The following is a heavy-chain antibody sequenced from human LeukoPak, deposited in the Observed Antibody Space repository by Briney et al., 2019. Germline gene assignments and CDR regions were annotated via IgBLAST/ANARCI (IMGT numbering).Heavy chain of an antibody. V-gene: IGHV3-30*18. CDR2: ISYDGSNK. D-gene: IGHD3-10*01. CDR3: AKTYYYGSGSYSPYYYYYYGMDV. Sequence: GGSLRLSCVASGFALNTNYMNWVRQAPGKGLEWVAVISYDGSNKYYADSVKGRFTISRDNSKNTLYLQMNSLRAEDTAVYYCAKTYYYGSGSYSPYYYYYYGMDVWGQGTTVTVSS. J-gene: IGHJ6*02. CDR1: GFALNTNY.